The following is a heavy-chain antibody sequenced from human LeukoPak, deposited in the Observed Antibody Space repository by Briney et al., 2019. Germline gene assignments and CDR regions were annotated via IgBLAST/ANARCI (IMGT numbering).Heavy chain of an antibody. V-gene: IGHV3-21*01. CDR1: AFTFSSYS. CDR2: ISISSSYI. D-gene: IGHD3-22*01. CDR3: ARDIKDYYDSSGSFDY. J-gene: IGHJ4*02. Sequence: PAGSLRLSCAASAFTFSSYSMNCVRQAPGKGREWGSSISISSSYIYYADSVRGRFTTYRDNANTSLYLQMSSLRAEDTAVYHCARDIKDYYDSSGSFDYWGQGTLVTVSS.